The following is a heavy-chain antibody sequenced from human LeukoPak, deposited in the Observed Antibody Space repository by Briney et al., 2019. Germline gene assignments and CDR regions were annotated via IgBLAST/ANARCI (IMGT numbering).Heavy chain of an antibody. J-gene: IGHJ4*02. CDR3: ARDFTRSGSYYRYFDY. CDR1: GGSISSSGYY. D-gene: IGHD1-26*01. CDR2: IYYSGPT. V-gene: IGHV4-39*07. Sequence: PSETLSLTCTVSGGSISSSGYYWGWFRQPPGKGLECIGSIYYSGPTNYNPSLKSRLTISVDTSKNQFSLKLSSVTAADTAVYYCARDFTRSGSYYRYFDYWGQGTLVTVSS.